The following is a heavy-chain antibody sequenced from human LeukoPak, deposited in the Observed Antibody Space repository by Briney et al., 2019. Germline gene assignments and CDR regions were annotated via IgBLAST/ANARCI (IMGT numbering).Heavy chain of an antibody. CDR1: GFTFSSYW. CDR2: IYIDGSST. Sequence: GGSLRLSXAASGFTFSSYWMHWVRQAPGKGLVWLSRIYIDGSSTSYADSVKGRFTISRDNAKNTLYLQMNSLRAEDTAIYYCARARHYYDSSGYSYWFDYWGQGTLVTVSS. CDR3: ARARHYYDSSGYSYWFDY. J-gene: IGHJ4*02. D-gene: IGHD3-22*01. V-gene: IGHV3-74*01.